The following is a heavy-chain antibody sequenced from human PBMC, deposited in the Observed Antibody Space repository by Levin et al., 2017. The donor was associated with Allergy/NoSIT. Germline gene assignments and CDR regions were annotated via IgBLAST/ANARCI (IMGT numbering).Heavy chain of an antibody. D-gene: IGHD3-3*01. J-gene: IGHJ3*02. CDR3: ARSVFAYYDFWSGDVHAFDS. Sequence: ASVKVSCKASGYTFTGYYMHWVRQAPGQGLEWMGWINPNSGGTNYAQKFQGRVTMTRDTSISTAYMELSRLRSDDTAVHYCARSVFAYYDFWSGDVHAFDSWGQGTMVTVSS. CDR1: GYTFTGYY. V-gene: IGHV1-2*02. CDR2: INPNSGGT.